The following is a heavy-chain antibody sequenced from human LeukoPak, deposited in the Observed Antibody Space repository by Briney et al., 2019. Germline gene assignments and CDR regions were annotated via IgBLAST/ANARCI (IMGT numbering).Heavy chain of an antibody. CDR1: GGSISSGDHY. V-gene: IGHV4-30-4*01. J-gene: IGHJ4*02. Sequence: SETLPLTCTVSGGSISSGDHYWSWIRQPPGKGLEWIGYIYHSGSTYYNPSLKSRVTISVDRSKNQFSLKLSSVTAADTAVYYCARVALTTGLGDYWGQGTLVTVSS. D-gene: IGHD1-1*01. CDR3: ARVALTTGLGDY. CDR2: IYHSGST.